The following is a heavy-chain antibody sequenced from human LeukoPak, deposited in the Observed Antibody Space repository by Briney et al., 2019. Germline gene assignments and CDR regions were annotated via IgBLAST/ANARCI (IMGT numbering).Heavy chain of an antibody. CDR1: GYTFSNYD. V-gene: IGHV1-46*01. J-gene: IGHJ6*04. CDR2: INPSGGST. Sequence: ASVRVSCKTSGYTFSNYDIYWVRQAPGQGLEWMGIINPSGGSTSYAQKFQGRVTMTRDMSTSTVYMELSSLRSEDTAVYYCARTNYDFWSGPKDVWGKGTTVTVSS. D-gene: IGHD3-3*01. CDR3: ARTNYDFWSGPKDV.